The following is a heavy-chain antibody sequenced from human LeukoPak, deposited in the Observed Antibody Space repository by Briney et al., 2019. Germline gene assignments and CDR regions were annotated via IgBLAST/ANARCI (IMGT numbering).Heavy chain of an antibody. CDR2: MNPNSGNT. V-gene: IGHV1-8*02. CDR1: GYTFTSYD. J-gene: IGHJ4*02. Sequence: ASVKVSCKASGYTFTSYDINWVRQATGQGLEWMGWMNPNSGNTGYAQKFQGRVTMTRDTSINTAYMELGNLRSDDTAVYYCAAEVVTTHSSAYDYWGQGTLVTVSS. CDR3: AAEVVTTHSSAYDY. D-gene: IGHD2-21*02.